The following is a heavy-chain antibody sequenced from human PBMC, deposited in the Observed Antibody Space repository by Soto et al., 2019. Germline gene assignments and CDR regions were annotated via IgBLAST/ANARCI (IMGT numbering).Heavy chain of an antibody. J-gene: IGHJ6*02. CDR1: VGSINSGDYY. V-gene: IGHV4-30-4*01. CDR2: IFHSGST. D-gene: IGHD3-10*01. CDR3: ARDRYYGSGTYYNFYSGMDV. Sequence: TLSLTCTVSVGSINSGDYYWTWVRHPPGKGLEWIGNIFHSGSTYYTRSLQSRVTISLDTSKNHFSLKLSSVTPADTAVYYCARDRYYGSGTYYNFYSGMDVWGQGTTVTVSS.